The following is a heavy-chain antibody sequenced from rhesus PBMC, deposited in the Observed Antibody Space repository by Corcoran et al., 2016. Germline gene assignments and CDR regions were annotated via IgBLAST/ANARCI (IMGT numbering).Heavy chain of an antibody. V-gene: IGHV4-99*01. CDR1: GYSISSGYY. J-gene: IGHJ1*01. D-gene: IGHD4-23*01. Sequence: QVQLQESGPGLVKPSETLSLTCAVSGYSISSGYYWGWIRQPPGKGLEYIGFLSGNSGSTYNNPPLKSRVTISKDASKNQFSLKLSSVTAADTAVYYCARLGEYAEYFEFWGQGALVTVSS. CDR2: LSGNSGST. CDR3: ARLGEYAEYFEF.